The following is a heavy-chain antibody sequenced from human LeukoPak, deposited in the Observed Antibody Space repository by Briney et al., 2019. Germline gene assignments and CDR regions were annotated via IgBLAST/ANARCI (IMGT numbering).Heavy chain of an antibody. CDR2: INPSGGST. J-gene: IGHJ4*02. CDR3: ARARVRNWFDY. Sequence: ASVKVSCKASGYTFTSYYMHWVRQAPGQGLEWMGIINPSGGSTSCAQKFQGRVTMTRDMSTSTVYMELSSLRSEDTAVYYCARARVRNWFDYGGQGTLVTVSA. V-gene: IGHV1-46*01. CDR1: GYTFTSYY.